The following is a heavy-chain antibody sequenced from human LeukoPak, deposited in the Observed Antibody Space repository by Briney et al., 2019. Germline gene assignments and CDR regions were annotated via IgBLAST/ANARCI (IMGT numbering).Heavy chain of an antibody. CDR1: GFTFSSSG. CDR2: ISFDGSNK. J-gene: IGHJ3*01. D-gene: IGHD2-21*01. Sequence: PGGSLRLSCAASGFTFSSSGMHWVRQAPGKGLEWVAVISFDGSNKYYADSVKGRFTISRDNSKKMLYLQMNSLRVEDTAVYYCAEGPNVWAFDFWGQGTMVTVSS. CDR3: AEGPNVWAFDF. V-gene: IGHV3-30*18.